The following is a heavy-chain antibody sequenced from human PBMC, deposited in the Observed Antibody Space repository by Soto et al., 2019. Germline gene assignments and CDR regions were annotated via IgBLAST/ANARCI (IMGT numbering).Heavy chain of an antibody. V-gene: IGHV4-34*01. D-gene: IGHD1-26*01. CDR3: VGGRGRLVGFDY. J-gene: IGHJ4*02. CDR2: INYSGTT. Sequence: QVQLEQWGPGLLKPSETLSLTCAVNGGSFSDYYWSWIRQSPGKGLEWIAEINYSGTTNYSPSLKSRVTMSVDTSQKQFSLKLSSVAAADTAVYFCVGGRGRLVGFDYWGQGTLVTVSS. CDR1: GGSFSDYY.